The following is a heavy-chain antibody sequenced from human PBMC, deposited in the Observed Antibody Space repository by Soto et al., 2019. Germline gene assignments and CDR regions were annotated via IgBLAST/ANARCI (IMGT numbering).Heavy chain of an antibody. CDR3: AKDSSMFILTQPSYGMDV. CDR2: ISYDGSNK. CDR1: GFTFSSYG. Sequence: GGSLRLSCAASGFTFSSYGMHWVRQAPGKGLEWVAVISYDGSNKYYADSVKGRFTISRDNSKNTLYLQMNSLRAEDTAVYYCAKDSSMFILTQPSYGMDVWGQGTTVTVSS. D-gene: IGHD3-9*01. J-gene: IGHJ6*02. V-gene: IGHV3-30*18.